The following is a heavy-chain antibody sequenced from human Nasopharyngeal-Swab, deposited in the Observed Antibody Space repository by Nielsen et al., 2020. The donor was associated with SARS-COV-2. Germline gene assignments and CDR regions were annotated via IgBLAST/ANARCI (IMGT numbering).Heavy chain of an antibody. Sequence: ASVKVSCKASGDTFISFDINWVRQAPGQGLEWMGWINPNSGNTGYAQKFQGRISMTRNNHINTAYMELDSLTSADTAVYYCARLEVRGVIGPWGQGTLVTVSS. CDR3: ARLEVRGVIGP. CDR2: INPNSGNT. V-gene: IGHV1-8*01. D-gene: IGHD3-10*01. CDR1: GDTFISFD. J-gene: IGHJ5*02.